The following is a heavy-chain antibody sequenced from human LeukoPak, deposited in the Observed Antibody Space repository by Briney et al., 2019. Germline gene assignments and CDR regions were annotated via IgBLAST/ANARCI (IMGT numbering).Heavy chain of an antibody. J-gene: IGHJ5*02. D-gene: IGHD3-10*01. Sequence: GGSLRLSCAASGFTFSSYWMSWVRQAPGKGLEWVANIKQDGSEKYYVDSVKGRFTISRDNAKNSLYLQMNSLRAEDTAVYYCARDRGITMVREPLCWFDPWGQGTLVTVSS. V-gene: IGHV3-7*01. CDR1: GFTFSSYW. CDR3: ARDRGITMVREPLCWFDP. CDR2: IKQDGSEK.